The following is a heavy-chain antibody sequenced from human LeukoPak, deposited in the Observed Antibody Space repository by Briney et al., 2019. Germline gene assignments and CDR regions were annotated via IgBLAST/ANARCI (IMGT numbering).Heavy chain of an antibody. Sequence: EASVTVSCKASGYTFTSSDINWVRQATGQGLEWMGWINPNSGNTGYAQKFQGRVTMTRNTSISTAYMDLSSLRSEDTAVYYCARGMVSSSWFDPWGQGTLVTVSS. V-gene: IGHV1-8*01. J-gene: IGHJ5*02. CDR2: INPNSGNT. CDR1: GYTFTSSD. CDR3: ARGMVSSSWFDP. D-gene: IGHD6-13*01.